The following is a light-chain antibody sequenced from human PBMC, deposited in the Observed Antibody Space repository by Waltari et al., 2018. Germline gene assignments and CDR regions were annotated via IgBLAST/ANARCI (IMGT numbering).Light chain of an antibody. V-gene: IGKV2-28*01. CDR1: QSLQDEPGNTY. CDR2: WGS. CDR3: MQARQMPLT. Sequence: DIVVTQSPLSLPVSPGEPASISCRSSQSLQDEPGNTYLGWFLQKPGQSPPLLFYWGSNRAAGVPDRFRGSGAGTEFTLKISKVEAEDVGVYYCMQARQMPLTFGGGTKVEMK. J-gene: IGKJ4*01.